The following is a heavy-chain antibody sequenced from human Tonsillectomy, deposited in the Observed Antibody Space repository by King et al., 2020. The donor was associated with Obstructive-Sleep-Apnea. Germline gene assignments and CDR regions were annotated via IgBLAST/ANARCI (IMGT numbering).Heavy chain of an antibody. CDR1: GFSFSSYA. V-gene: IGHV3-23*04. CDR3: AKPTGWTPRYYFDY. D-gene: IGHD6-19*01. CDR2: IDNTGRET. J-gene: IGHJ4*02. Sequence: VQLVESGGGLVQPGGSLRLSCAASGFSFSSYAMSWVRQAPGKGLEWVSTIDNTGRETYYADSVKGRFTISRDSSKNTLSLQMNSLGAEDTAVYYCAKPTGWTPRYYFDYGAREPWSPSPQ.